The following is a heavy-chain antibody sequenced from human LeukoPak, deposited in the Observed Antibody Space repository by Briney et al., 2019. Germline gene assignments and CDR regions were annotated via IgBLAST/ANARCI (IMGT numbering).Heavy chain of an antibody. CDR2: INAGNGNT. CDR1: GYTFTSYA. J-gene: IGHJ5*02. D-gene: IGHD3-10*01. Sequence: GASVKVSCKGSGYTFTSYAMHWGREAPGQRLEWMGWINAGNGNTKYSQKFQGRVTITRDTSASTAYMELSSLRSEDTAVYYCARDRLAYGSGRWEASFDPWGQGTLVTVSS. CDR3: ARDRLAYGSGRWEASFDP. V-gene: IGHV1-3*01.